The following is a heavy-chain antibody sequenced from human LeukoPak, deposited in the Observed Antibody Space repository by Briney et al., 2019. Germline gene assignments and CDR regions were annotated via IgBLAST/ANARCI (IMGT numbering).Heavy chain of an antibody. V-gene: IGHV1-8*01. CDR1: GYTFTSYD. J-gene: IGHJ4*02. Sequence: ASVKVSCKASGYTFTSYDINWVRQATGQGLEWMGYMNPDSGNTVLAQNFQGRVTMTTNNYINTAYMELSSLRSEDTAVYYCAKGRSQGIAAAGLFDYWGQGTLVTVSS. D-gene: IGHD6-13*01. CDR2: MNPDSGNT. CDR3: AKGRSQGIAAAGLFDY.